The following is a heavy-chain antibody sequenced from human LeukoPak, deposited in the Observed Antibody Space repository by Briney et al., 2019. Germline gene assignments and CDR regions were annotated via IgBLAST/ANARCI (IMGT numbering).Heavy chain of an antibody. J-gene: IGHJ5*02. Sequence: KPSETLSLTCAVSGGSFSGYYWSWIRQPPGKGLEWIGEINHSGSTNYNPSLKSRVTISVDTSKNQFSLKLSSVTAADTAVYYCARSYWFDPWGQGTLVTVSS. CDR2: INHSGST. CDR3: ARSYWFDP. V-gene: IGHV4-34*01. CDR1: GGSFSGYY.